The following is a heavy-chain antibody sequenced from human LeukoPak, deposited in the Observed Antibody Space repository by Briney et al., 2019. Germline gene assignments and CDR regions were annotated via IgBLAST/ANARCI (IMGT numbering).Heavy chain of an antibody. V-gene: IGHV3-48*01. CDR3: ARPRVGATGWFDP. CDR2: ISSSSSTI. J-gene: IGHJ5*02. CDR1: GFTFSSYE. Sequence: GGSLRLSCAASGFTFSSYEMNWVRQAPGKGLEWVSYISSSSSTIYYADSVKGRFTISRDNAKNSLYLQMNSLRAEDTAVFYCARPRVGATGWFDPWGQGTLVTVSS. D-gene: IGHD1-26*01.